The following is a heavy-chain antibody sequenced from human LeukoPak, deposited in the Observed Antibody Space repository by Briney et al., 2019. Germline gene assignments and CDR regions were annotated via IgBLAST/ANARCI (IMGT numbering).Heavy chain of an antibody. CDR3: ARDLMGATSGGY. Sequence: GGSLRLSCAASGFTFNRNSMNWVRQAPGKGLEWVSYITSSSTTIYYADSVKGRFTISRDNAKNSLYLQMNSLRAQDTAMYYCARDLMGATSGGYWGQETLVTVSS. CDR2: ITSSSTTI. V-gene: IGHV3-48*01. CDR1: GFTFNRNS. D-gene: IGHD1-26*01. J-gene: IGHJ4*02.